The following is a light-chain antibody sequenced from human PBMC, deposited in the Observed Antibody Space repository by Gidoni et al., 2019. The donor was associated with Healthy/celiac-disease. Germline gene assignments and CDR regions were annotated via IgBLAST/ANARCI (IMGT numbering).Light chain of an antibody. J-gene: IGLJ2*01. CDR1: SSDVGGYNY. CDR2: EVS. CDR3: SSYAATNTHSV. Sequence: QSALTQPPSASGPPGQSVTIPCTGTSSDVGGYNYVSWYQQHPGKAPKLMIYEVSKRPSGVPDRFSGSKSGNTASLTVSGLQAEDEADYYCSSYAATNTHSVFGGGTKLTVL. V-gene: IGLV2-8*01.